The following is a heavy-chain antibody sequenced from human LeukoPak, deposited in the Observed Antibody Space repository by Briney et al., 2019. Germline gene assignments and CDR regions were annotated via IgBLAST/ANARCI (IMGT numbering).Heavy chain of an antibody. Sequence: PSETLSLTCTVSGGSISSYYWSWIRQPPGKGLEWIGYIYYSGSTNYNPSLKSRVTISADTSKNQFSLKLSSVTAADTAVYYCARVENYGDYVGWFDPWGQGTLVTVSS. V-gene: IGHV4-59*01. CDR1: GGSISSYY. J-gene: IGHJ5*02. D-gene: IGHD4-17*01. CDR2: IYYSGST. CDR3: ARVENYGDYVGWFDP.